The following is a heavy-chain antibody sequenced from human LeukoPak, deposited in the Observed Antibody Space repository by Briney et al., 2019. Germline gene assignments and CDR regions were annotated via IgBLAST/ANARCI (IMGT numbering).Heavy chain of an antibody. D-gene: IGHD3-10*01. CDR1: GFTFSSYG. CDR2: ISYDGSIK. V-gene: IGHV3-30*18. J-gene: IGHJ4*02. Sequence: GGSLRLSCAASGFTFSSYGMHWVRQAPGKGLVWVAVISYDGSIKYYADSVKGRFTISRDNSKNTLYLQMNSLRAEDTAVYYCAKGRILGSYYSPLDYWGQGTLVTVSS. CDR3: AKGRILGSYYSPLDY.